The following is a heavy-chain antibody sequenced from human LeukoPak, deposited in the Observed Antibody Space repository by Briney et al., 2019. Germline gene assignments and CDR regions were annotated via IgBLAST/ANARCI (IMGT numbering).Heavy chain of an antibody. J-gene: IGHJ4*02. D-gene: IGHD3-3*01. CDR3: ARDKQAFWSGYYDY. V-gene: IGHV3-48*01. CDR1: GFTFSSYS. CDR2: ISSSSSTI. Sequence: PGGSLRLSCAASGFTFSSYSMTWVRQAPGKGLEWVSYISSSSSTIYYADSVKGRFTISRDNAKNSLYLQMNSLRAEDTAVYYCARDKQAFWSGYYDYWGQGTLVTVSS.